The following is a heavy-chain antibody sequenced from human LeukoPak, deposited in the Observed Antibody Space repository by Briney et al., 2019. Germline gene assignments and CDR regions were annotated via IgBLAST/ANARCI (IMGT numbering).Heavy chain of an antibody. D-gene: IGHD3-3*01. CDR2: ISYDGSNK. J-gene: IGHJ6*02. V-gene: IGHV3-30*18. Sequence: PGRSLRLSCAASGFTFSSYGMHWVRQDPGKGLEWVAVISYDGSNKYYADSVKGRFTISRDKSKNTLYLQMISLRAEDTAVYYCAKDYDFWSPSYGMDVWGQGTTVTVSS. CDR1: GFTFSSYG. CDR3: AKDYDFWSPSYGMDV.